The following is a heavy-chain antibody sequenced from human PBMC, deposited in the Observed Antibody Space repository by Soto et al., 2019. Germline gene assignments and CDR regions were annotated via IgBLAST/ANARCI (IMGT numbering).Heavy chain of an antibody. CDR3: GRANTSGSPIDS. Sequence: QQQQSGPGLVKPSGTLSLTCAVSGGSVTSPNCWNWVRQPPEKGLEWIGEVHHSGTSNYSPSLKTRLTLSVDKSNNEVSMNLRSVTAADTAIYYCGRANTSGSPIDSWGQGILVTVSS. V-gene: IGHV4-4*02. J-gene: IGHJ4*02. CDR2: VHHSGTS. D-gene: IGHD6-19*01. CDR1: GGSVTSPNC.